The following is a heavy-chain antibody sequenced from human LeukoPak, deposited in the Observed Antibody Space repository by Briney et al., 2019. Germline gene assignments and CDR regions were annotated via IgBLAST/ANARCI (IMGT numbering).Heavy chain of an antibody. Sequence: SETLSLTCTVSGGSISSGSYYWSWIRQPAGKGLEWIGRIYTSGSTNYNPSLKSRVTISVDTSKNQFSLKLSSVTAADTAVYYCARAKRGVGATTTGYYYYYYMDVWGKGTTVTVSS. CDR3: ARAKRGVGATTTGYYYYYYMDV. J-gene: IGHJ6*03. V-gene: IGHV4-61*02. CDR1: GGSISSGSYY. CDR2: IYTSGST. D-gene: IGHD1-26*01.